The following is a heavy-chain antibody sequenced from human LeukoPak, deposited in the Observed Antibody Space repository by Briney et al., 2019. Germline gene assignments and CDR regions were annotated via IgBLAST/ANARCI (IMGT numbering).Heavy chain of an antibody. CDR3: ARGLTIFGVVTRFDY. Sequence: XFSXYYWSWIRQXPGKGLEWIGEINHSGSTNYNPSLKSRVTISVDTSKNQFSLKLSSVTAADTAVYYCARGLTIFGVVTRFDYWGQGTLVTVSS. J-gene: IGHJ4*02. CDR2: INHSGST. CDR1: XFSXYY. D-gene: IGHD3-3*01. V-gene: IGHV4-34*01.